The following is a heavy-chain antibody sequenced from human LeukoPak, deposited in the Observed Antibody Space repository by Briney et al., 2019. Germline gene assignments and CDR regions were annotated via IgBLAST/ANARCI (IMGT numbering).Heavy chain of an antibody. J-gene: IGHJ4*02. D-gene: IGHD6-19*01. CDR2: IYYSGST. CDR1: GGSISSSSYY. Sequence: PSETLSLTCTVSGGSISSSSYYWGWIRQPPGKGLEWIGSIYYSGSTYYNPSLKSRVTISVDTSKNQFSLKLSSVTAADTAVYYCASRSSGWNEFDYWGQGTLVTVSS. CDR3: ASRSSGWNEFDY. V-gene: IGHV4-39*01.